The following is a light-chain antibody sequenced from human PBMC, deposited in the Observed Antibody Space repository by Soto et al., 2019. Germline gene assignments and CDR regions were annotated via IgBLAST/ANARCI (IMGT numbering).Light chain of an antibody. J-gene: IGLJ2*01. CDR3: ISYTATNTLV. CDR2: EVK. CDR1: SSDVGGYDF. Sequence: QSALTQPASVSGSPGQSITISCTGTSSDVGGYDFVSWYQQHPGKAPKLMIYEVKNRPPGVSIRFSGSKSGNTASLTISGLQTDDEADYYCISYTATNTLVIGGGTKVTVL. V-gene: IGLV2-14*01.